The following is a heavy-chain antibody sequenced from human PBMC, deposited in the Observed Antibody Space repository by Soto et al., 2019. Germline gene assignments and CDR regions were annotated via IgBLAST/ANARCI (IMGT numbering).Heavy chain of an antibody. J-gene: IGHJ4*02. CDR2: IYPGDFDT. V-gene: IGHV5-51*01. Sequence: GESLKISCRGSGYSFSTYWIGWVRQMPGKGLEWMGLIYPGDFDTRYGPSFRGQVTISADQSVSTAYLQWSSLKASDTDMYYCARAADTAMVVDYWGQGTLVTVSS. D-gene: IGHD5-18*01. CDR1: GYSFSTYW. CDR3: ARAADTAMVVDY.